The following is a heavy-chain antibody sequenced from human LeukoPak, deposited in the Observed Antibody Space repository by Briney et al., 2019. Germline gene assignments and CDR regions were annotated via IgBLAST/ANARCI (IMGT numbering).Heavy chain of an antibody. J-gene: IGHJ4*02. CDR2: IIPIFGTA. CDR3: ARDLYGDYGDDY. CDR1: GGTFISYA. V-gene: IGHV1-69*06. D-gene: IGHD4-17*01. Sequence: SVKVSFKASGGTFISYAISWVRQAAGQGLEWMGGIIPIFGTANYAQKFQGRVTITADKSTSTAYMELSSLRSEDTAVYYCARDLYGDYGDDYWGQGTLVTVSS.